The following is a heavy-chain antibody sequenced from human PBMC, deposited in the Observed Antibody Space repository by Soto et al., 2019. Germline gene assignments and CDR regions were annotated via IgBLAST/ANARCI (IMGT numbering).Heavy chain of an antibody. J-gene: IGHJ6*02. Sequence: PSETLSLTCAVYGGSFSVYYWSWIRQPPGKGLKWIGEINHSGSTNYNPSLKSRVTISVDTSKNQFSLKLSSVTAADTAVYYCARFGATNYYYYYYGMDVWGQGTTVTVSS. CDR1: GGSFSVYY. D-gene: IGHD3-10*01. CDR2: INHSGST. V-gene: IGHV4-34*01. CDR3: ARFGATNYYYYYYGMDV.